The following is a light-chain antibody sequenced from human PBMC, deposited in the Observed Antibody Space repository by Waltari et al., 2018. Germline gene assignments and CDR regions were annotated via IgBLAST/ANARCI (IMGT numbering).Light chain of an antibody. Sequence: QTVVTQEPSLSVSPGGTVTLTCALSSGSLSTTSYATWYQQTPGQAPRTLVYKANARSSGVPDRCAGSILGNTAALTITGDQADDESDYYCALYMGSGSWVFGGGTRLTVL. CDR3: ALYMGSGSWV. CDR1: SGSLSTTSY. J-gene: IGLJ3*02. V-gene: IGLV8-61*01. CDR2: KAN.